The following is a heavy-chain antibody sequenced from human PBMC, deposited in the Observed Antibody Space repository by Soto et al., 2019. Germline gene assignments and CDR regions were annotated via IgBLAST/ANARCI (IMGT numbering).Heavy chain of an antibody. Sequence: PGGSLRLSCAASGFTFSNSAMSWVRQAPGKGLEWVSAISGSGTYYADSVKGRFTISRDNSKNTLYLQMNSLRAEDTAIYYCAKRNRYYFESWGQGSLVTVSS. CDR1: GFTFSNSA. CDR3: AKRNRYYFES. V-gene: IGHV3-23*01. CDR2: ISGSGT. J-gene: IGHJ4*02.